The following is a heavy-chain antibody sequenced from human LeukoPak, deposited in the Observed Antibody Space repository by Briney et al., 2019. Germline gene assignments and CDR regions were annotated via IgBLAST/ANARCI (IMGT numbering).Heavy chain of an antibody. CDR1: GFIFSTYA. D-gene: IGHD3-22*01. CDR2: ILYDGNNE. V-gene: IGHV3-30*04. CDR3: ARAGGSYSFDY. J-gene: IGHJ4*02. Sequence: GGSLRLSCAASGFIFSTYAMHWVRQAPGKGLEWVALILYDGNNEYYADSVKGHFTISRDNSENTLYLQMNSLRAVDTAVYYCARAGGSYSFDYWGQGTLVTVSS.